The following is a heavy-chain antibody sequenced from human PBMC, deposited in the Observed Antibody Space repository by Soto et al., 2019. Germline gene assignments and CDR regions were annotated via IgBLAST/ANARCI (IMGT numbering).Heavy chain of an antibody. Sequence: SETLSLTCTVTGGSISSYYLSWIRQPPGKGLEWIGYIYYSGSTNYNPSLKSRVTISVDTSKNQFSLKLSSVTAADTAVYYCARVLGAYSYGYRHDAFDIWGQGTMVTRLL. V-gene: IGHV4-59*01. J-gene: IGHJ3*02. CDR1: GGSISSYY. CDR3: ARVLGAYSYGYRHDAFDI. D-gene: IGHD5-18*01. CDR2: IYYSGST.